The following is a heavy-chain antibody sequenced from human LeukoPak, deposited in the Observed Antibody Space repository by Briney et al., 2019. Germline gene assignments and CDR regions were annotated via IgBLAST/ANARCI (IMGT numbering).Heavy chain of an antibody. V-gene: IGHV4-4*07. Sequence: PSETLSLTCTVSGGSISSYYWSWIRQPAGKGLEWIGRIYTSGSTNYNPSLKSRVTMSVDTSKNQFSLKLSSVTAAGTAVYYCARDNYYDSSGYPRGWLDPWGQGTLVTVSS. CDR2: IYTSGST. J-gene: IGHJ5*02. D-gene: IGHD3-22*01. CDR3: ARDNYYDSSGYPRGWLDP. CDR1: GGSISSYY.